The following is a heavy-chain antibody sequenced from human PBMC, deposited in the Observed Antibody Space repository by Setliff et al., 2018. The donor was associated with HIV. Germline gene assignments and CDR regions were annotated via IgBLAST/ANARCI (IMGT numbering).Heavy chain of an antibody. CDR1: GYTFSSDG. CDR2: SNAYNGNT. CDR3: ARDAPGNTESAPGY. D-gene: IGHD1-7*01. V-gene: IGHV1-18*01. Sequence: ASVKVSCKASGYTFSSDGISWVRQAPGQGLEWMGWSNAYNGNTNYIEKLQGRVTMTTDTSTSTAYMELRSLRSDDTAVYYCARDAPGNTESAPGYWGQGTLLTVSS. J-gene: IGHJ4*02.